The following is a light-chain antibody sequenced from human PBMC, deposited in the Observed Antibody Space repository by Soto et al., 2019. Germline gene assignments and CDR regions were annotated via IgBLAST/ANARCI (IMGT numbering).Light chain of an antibody. V-gene: IGKV3-15*01. CDR3: QQYSDWPLT. CDR2: DAS. J-gene: IGKJ1*01. CDR1: QVFGSS. Sequence: EIEMTQFPATLSVSPGERATFSCRASQVFGSSLAWYQQKPGQAPRLLIYDASTRATGIPARFSGSGSGTEFILTISSLQSEDSAVYYCQQYSDWPLTFGQGTKVEIK.